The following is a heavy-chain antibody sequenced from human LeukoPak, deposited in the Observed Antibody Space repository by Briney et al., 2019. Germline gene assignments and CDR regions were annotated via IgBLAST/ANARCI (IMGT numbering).Heavy chain of an antibody. CDR1: GGSISSSSYY. D-gene: IGHD2-8*01. Sequence: PSETLSLTCTVSGGSISSSSYYWGWIRQPPGKGLEWIGSIYYSGSTYYNPSLESRVTISVDTSKNQFSLKLSSVTAADTAVYYCARRDVLTVYAIQYWGQGTLVTVSS. CDR3: ARRDVLTVYAIQY. J-gene: IGHJ4*02. CDR2: IYYSGST. V-gene: IGHV4-39*01.